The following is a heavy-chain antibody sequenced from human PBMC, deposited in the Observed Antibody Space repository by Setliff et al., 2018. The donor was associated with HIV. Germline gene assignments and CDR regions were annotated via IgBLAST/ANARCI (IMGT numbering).Heavy chain of an antibody. CDR2: VHYAGSA. V-gene: IGHV4-4*02. CDR1: GGSISSSNW. CDR3: AREGYGDKRERYFYYMDV. J-gene: IGHJ6*03. Sequence: SETLSLTCAVSGGSISSSNWWSWVRQPPGKGLEWIGFVHYAGSATYNPSLKSRVTISVDTSKNQFSLKLSSVTAADTAVYYCAREGYGDKRERYFYYMDVWGKGTTVTVSS. D-gene: IGHD4-17*01.